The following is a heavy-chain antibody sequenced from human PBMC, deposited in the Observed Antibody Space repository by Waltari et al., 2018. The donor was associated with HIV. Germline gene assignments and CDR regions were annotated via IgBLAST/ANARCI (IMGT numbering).Heavy chain of an antibody. Sequence: QLQLQESGPGLVKPSETLSLTCTVSGDSISSYSYYWAWIRQPPGKGLEWIGNIYDTGSTYNNPSVKSRVTISLDTSKNQFSLRLTSVTAADTAVYYCAKVSFVVLPTAYSWFDPWGQGTRVTVSS. V-gene: IGHV4-39*07. CDR1: GDSISSYSYY. CDR3: AKVSFVVLPTAYSWFDP. J-gene: IGHJ5*02. CDR2: IYDTGST. D-gene: IGHD2-2*01.